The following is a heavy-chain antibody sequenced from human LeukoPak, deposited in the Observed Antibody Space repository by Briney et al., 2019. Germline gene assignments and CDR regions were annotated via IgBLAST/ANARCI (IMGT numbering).Heavy chain of an antibody. J-gene: IGHJ5*02. Sequence: VGSLRLSCAASGFTFSSYAMSWVRQAPGKGLEWVSAISGSGGSTYYADSVKGRFTISRDNSKNTLYLQMNSLRAEDTAVYYCAKDPRNYDFWSGSSFDPWGQGTLVTVSS. CDR3: AKDPRNYDFWSGSSFDP. CDR1: GFTFSSYA. CDR2: ISGSGGST. D-gene: IGHD3-3*01. V-gene: IGHV3-23*01.